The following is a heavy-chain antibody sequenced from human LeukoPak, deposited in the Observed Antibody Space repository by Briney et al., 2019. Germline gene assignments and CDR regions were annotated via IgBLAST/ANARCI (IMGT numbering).Heavy chain of an antibody. J-gene: IGHJ4*02. D-gene: IGHD6-19*01. V-gene: IGHV3-23*01. CDR1: GFTFSSYA. CDR3: AKDPGIAVAGLFDY. CDR2: ISGSGGST. Sequence: GGSLRLSCAASGFTFSSYAMSWLRQAPGKGLEWVSSISGSGGSTYYADSVKGRFNISRDNSKNTLYLQMNSLRADDTAVCYCAKDPGIAVAGLFDYWGQGTLVTVSS.